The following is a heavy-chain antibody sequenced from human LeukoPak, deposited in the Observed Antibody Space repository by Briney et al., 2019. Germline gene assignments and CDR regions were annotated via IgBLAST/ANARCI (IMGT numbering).Heavy chain of an antibody. J-gene: IGHJ4*02. CDR1: GFTLRSYA. CDR3: AKGHSSETSAPDY. Sequence: GGSLRLSCAASGFTLRSYAMTWVRQAPGKGLEWVSSISSSGDSTFYADSVKGRFTISRDTSKNTLILQMNSLRAEDTAIYYCAKGHSSETSAPDYWGQGTLVTVSS. D-gene: IGHD3-22*01. V-gene: IGHV3-23*01. CDR2: ISSSGDST.